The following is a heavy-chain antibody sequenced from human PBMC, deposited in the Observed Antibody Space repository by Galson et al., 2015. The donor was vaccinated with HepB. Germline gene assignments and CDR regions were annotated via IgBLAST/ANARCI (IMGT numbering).Heavy chain of an antibody. V-gene: IGHV1-69*13. D-gene: IGHD3-22*01. CDR2: IIPIFGTA. CDR3: ARVSMIVVVSSLAP. CDR1: GGTFSSYA. J-gene: IGHJ4*02. Sequence: SVKVSCKASGGTFSSYAISWVRQAPGQGLEWMGGIIPIFGTANYAQKFQGRVTITADESTSTAYMELRSLRSDDTAVYYCARVSMIVVVSSLAPWGQGTLVTVSS.